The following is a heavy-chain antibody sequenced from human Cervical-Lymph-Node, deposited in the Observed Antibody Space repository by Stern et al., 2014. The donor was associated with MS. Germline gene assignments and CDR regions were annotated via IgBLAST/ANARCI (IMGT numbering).Heavy chain of an antibody. Sequence: EMQLVESGAEVKRPGESLRISCQGSGFIFTTYWIGWVRQVPGRGLVWMGIISPGDSDTIYNPSFQGRVTISADKSISTAYLQWSSLKASDTAIYYCARMTTSNFFGDWGQGTPVTVSS. CDR2: ISPGDSDT. D-gene: IGHD2-2*01. J-gene: IGHJ4*02. V-gene: IGHV5-51*03. CDR1: GFIFTTYW. CDR3: ARMTTSNFFGD.